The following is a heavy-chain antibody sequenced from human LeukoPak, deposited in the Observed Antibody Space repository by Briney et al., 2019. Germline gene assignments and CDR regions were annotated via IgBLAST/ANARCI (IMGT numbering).Heavy chain of an antibody. CDR2: ISGSGGST. D-gene: IGHD1-26*01. V-gene: IGHV3-23*01. CDR3: AKVRSRIQGAVDY. CDR1: GFSFSSYG. Sequence: GGSLRLSCAASGFSFSSYGMSWVRQAPGKGLEWVSAISGSGGSTYYADSVKGRFTISRDNSKNTLFLQMNSLRAEDTAVYYCAKVRSRIQGAVDYWGQGTLVTVSS. J-gene: IGHJ4*02.